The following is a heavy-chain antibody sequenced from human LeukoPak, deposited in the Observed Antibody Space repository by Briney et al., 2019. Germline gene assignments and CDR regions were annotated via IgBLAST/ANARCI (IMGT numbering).Heavy chain of an antibody. J-gene: IGHJ4*02. D-gene: IGHD3-10*01. CDR3: ARVLAGSGNYDY. V-gene: IGHV4-38-2*01. Sequence: SETLSLTCAVSGYSLSSGYYWGWIRQPPGKGREGIGSIYHTGTTHYNASPRTRVTISVDTSKNQFSLKLTSVTAADTAVYYCARVLAGSGNYDYWGQGTLVTVSS. CDR2: IYHTGTT. CDR1: GYSLSSGYY.